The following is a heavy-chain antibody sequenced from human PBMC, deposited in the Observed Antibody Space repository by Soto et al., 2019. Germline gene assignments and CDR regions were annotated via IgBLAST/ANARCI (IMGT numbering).Heavy chain of an antibody. CDR2: IYHSGST. J-gene: IGHJ3*02. CDR1: GGSISSSNW. Sequence: SETLSLTCAVSGGSISSSNWWSWVRQPPGKGLEWIGEIYHSGSTNYNPSLKRRVTISEDKSKNQFSLKLSSVTAADTAVYYCARDGGRDDSSGYDAFDIWGQGTMVTVSS. CDR3: ARDGGRDDSSGYDAFDI. V-gene: IGHV4-4*02. D-gene: IGHD3-22*01.